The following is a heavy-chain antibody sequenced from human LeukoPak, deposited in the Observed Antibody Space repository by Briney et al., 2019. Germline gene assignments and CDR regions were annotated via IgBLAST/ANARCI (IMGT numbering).Heavy chain of an antibody. CDR2: IHSSGST. D-gene: IGHD1-26*01. V-gene: IGHV4-4*07. Sequence: SETLSLTCTVSGGSISNYYWSWLRQSAGKGLEWIGRIHSSGSTNFNPSLRSRVTMSADTSKHQFSLWLTSMTAADTALYYCARGIATTTQDSFDVWGLGTMVTVSS. CDR1: GGSISNYY. CDR3: ARGIATTTQDSFDV. J-gene: IGHJ3*01.